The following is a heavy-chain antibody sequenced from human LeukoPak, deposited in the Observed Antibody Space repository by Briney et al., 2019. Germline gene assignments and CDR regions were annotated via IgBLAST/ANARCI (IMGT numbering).Heavy chain of an antibody. D-gene: IGHD3-10*01. CDR1: GYTFTGYY. CDR3: ARRRYYSGSGSYGDYFDY. J-gene: IGHJ4*02. V-gene: IGHV1-2*02. CDR2: INPNSGGT. Sequence: GASVKVSCKASGYTFTGYYMHWVRQAPGQGLEWMGWINPNSGGTNYAQKFQGRVTVTRDTSISTAYMELSRLRSDDTAVYYCARRRYYSGSGSYGDYFDYWGQGTLVTVSS.